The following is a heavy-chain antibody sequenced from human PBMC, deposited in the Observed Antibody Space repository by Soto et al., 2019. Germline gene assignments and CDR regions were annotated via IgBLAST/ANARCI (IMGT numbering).Heavy chain of an antibody. D-gene: IGHD6-13*01. Sequence: GESQQISGDGSGYSFTKYWIGWVRQMPGKGLEWMGIIYPGDSDTRYSPSFQGQVTISADKSISTAYLQWSSLKASDTAMYYCARLIRAAALNWFDPWGQGTLVTVSS. V-gene: IGHV5-51*01. CDR3: ARLIRAAALNWFDP. J-gene: IGHJ5*02. CDR1: GYSFTKYW. CDR2: IYPGDSDT.